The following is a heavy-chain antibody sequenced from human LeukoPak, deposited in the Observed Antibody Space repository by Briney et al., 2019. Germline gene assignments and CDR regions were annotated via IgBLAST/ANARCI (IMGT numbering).Heavy chain of an antibody. J-gene: IGHJ4*02. CDR3: VKDLYKGDTSTWYYFDY. CDR1: GFTFSSYA. V-gene: IGHV3-64D*06. D-gene: IGHD6-13*01. CDR2: INTSGDKT. Sequence: GGSLRLSCSGSGFTFSSYAIHWVRQAPGKGPEYVSLINTSGDKTYYADSVKGRFTVSRDNSKNTVSLQMSSLRAEDTAMYYCVKDLYKGDTSTWYYFDYWGQGTLVTVSS.